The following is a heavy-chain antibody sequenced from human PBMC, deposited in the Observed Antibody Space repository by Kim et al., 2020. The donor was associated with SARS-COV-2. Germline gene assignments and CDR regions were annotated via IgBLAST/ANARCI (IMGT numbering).Heavy chain of an antibody. Sequence: SYNRDWGHQATGKGLGWMGWLNPNSGNTGYAQKVQGRVTMTRNTSISTAYMELSSLRSEDTAVYYCARNRWFDPWGQGTLVTVSS. V-gene: IGHV1-8*01. CDR1: SYN. CDR2: LNPNSGNT. J-gene: IGHJ5*02. CDR3: ARNRWFDP.